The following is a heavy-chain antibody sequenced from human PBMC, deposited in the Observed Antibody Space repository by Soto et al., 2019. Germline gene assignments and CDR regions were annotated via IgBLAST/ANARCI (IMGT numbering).Heavy chain of an antibody. V-gene: IGHV3-30*18. CDR1: GFTFSSYG. J-gene: IGHJ3*02. CDR3: AKVPLVYYYDSSGHYDAFDI. D-gene: IGHD3-22*01. Sequence: GGSLRLSCAASGFTFSSYGVHWVRQAPGKGLEWVAVISYDGSNKYYADSVKGRFTISRDNSKNTLYLQMNSLRAEDTAVYYCAKVPLVYYYDSSGHYDAFDIWGQGTMVTVSS. CDR2: ISYDGSNK.